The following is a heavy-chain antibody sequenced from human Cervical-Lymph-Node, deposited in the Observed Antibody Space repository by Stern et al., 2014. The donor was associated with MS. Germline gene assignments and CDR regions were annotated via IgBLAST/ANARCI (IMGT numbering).Heavy chain of an antibody. CDR2: IWYDGSQK. Sequence: QVQLVQSGGGVVQPGGSQRLSCTASGFTFEDYAMEWVRQVPGKGLEWVAIIWYDGSQKYYGASVRGRFSVSRDNSRNTLYLQMKSLSLEDTAVYYCARKMPDYYYYAMDVWGRGTTVTVSS. V-gene: IGHV3-33*01. D-gene: IGHD2-2*01. J-gene: IGHJ6*02. CDR1: GFTFEDYA. CDR3: ARKMPDYYYYAMDV.